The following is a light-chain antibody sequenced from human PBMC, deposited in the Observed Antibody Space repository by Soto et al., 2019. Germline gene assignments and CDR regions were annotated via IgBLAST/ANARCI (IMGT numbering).Light chain of an antibody. CDR2: DAS. Sequence: DIHITQSPSSLSASVGDRVTITCQASKDINNFVNWYQQKPGKAPKLLIYDASTLKRGVPSRFSGSGSGTDFRFTISSLQPEDFATYYCQQSDDLPPFGQGTRLEIK. CDR3: QQSDDLPP. J-gene: IGKJ5*01. CDR1: KDINNF. V-gene: IGKV1-33*01.